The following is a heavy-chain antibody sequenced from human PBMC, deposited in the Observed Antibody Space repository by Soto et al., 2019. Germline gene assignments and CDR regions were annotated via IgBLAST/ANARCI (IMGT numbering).Heavy chain of an antibody. D-gene: IGHD6-19*01. V-gene: IGHV5-51*01. Sequence: GESLKISCKGSGYTFTSYWIAWVRQMPGKGLEWMGIIYPGDSDTRYSPSFQGQVSISADKSISTAYLQWSSLKASDTAMYYCARQDGSALYYSDYWGQGTLVTVSS. CDR1: GYTFTSYW. CDR3: ARQDGSALYYSDY. CDR2: IYPGDSDT. J-gene: IGHJ4*02.